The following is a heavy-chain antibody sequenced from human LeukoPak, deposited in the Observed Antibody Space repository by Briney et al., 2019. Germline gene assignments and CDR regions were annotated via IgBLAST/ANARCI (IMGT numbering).Heavy chain of an antibody. CDR2: IYYSGST. J-gene: IGHJ6*02. CDR1: GGSISSYY. V-gene: IGHV4-59*08. CDR3: VRCKHYSYGYFYGMDV. Sequence: SETQSLTCTASGGSISSYYWSWIRQPPGKGLEWIGYIYYSGSTNYNPSLKSRVTISVDTSKNQFSLKLSSVTAADTAVYYCVRCKHYSYGYFYGMDVWGQGTTVTVSS. D-gene: IGHD5-18*01.